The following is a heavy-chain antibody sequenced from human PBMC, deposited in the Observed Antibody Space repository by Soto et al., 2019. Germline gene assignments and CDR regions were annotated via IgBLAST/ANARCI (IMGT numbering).Heavy chain of an antibody. J-gene: IGHJ5*02. CDR3: ARHRYGSGSLYNWFDP. CDR1: GESISGHY. D-gene: IGHD3-10*01. Sequence: SETLSLTCPVSGESISGHYWSWIRQPPGKGLEWIGYIYSSGNTNYNPSLRSRVTMSIDTSKNQFSLNLSSLTAADTAVYYCARHRYGSGSLYNWFDPWGQGTLVTVSS. V-gene: IGHV4-59*11. CDR2: IYSSGNT.